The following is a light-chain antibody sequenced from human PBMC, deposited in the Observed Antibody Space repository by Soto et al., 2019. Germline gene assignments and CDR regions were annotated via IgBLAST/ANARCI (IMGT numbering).Light chain of an antibody. Sequence: DIVMTQSPDSLAVSLGERATINCKSSQSVLHISNNKDYLTWYQQKPGQPPRLLIYWASTRESGVPDRFSGSGSGTDFTLTISSLQAEDVAVYYCQQYYNTPYTFGQGTKLEIK. CDR2: WAS. J-gene: IGKJ2*01. CDR3: QQYYNTPYT. CDR1: QSVLHISNNKDY. V-gene: IGKV4-1*01.